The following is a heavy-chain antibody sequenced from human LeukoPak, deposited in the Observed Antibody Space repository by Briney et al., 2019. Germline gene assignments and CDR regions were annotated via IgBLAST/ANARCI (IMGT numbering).Heavy chain of an antibody. CDR2: INPSGGST. CDR3: ARGPPPRITIFGVAPGAFDI. Sequence: ASVTVSCKASGYTFTSYYMHWVRQAPGQGLEWMGIINPSGGSTSYAQKFQGRVTMTRDMSTSTVYMELSSLRSEDTAVYYCARGPPPRITIFGVAPGAFDIWGQGTMVTVSS. J-gene: IGHJ3*02. V-gene: IGHV1-46*01. D-gene: IGHD3-3*01. CDR1: GYTFTSYY.